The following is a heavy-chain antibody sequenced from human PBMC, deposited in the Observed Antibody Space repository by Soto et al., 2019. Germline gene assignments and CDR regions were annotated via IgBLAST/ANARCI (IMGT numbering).Heavy chain of an antibody. J-gene: IGHJ4*01. D-gene: IGHD5-12*01. V-gene: IGHV4-31*03. CDR2: IYFSGDA. Sequence: QVQLQESGPGLVKPSQTLSLTCTVSGGSVRSDRYYWSWIRQRPGKGLEWIGYIYFSGDAYCNPSLKSRVAISVDTSKNQFSLKLNSVTAADTAVYYCASGVIVPTTLVHWGQGALVTVSP. CDR1: GGSVRSDRYY. CDR3: ASGVIVPTTLVH.